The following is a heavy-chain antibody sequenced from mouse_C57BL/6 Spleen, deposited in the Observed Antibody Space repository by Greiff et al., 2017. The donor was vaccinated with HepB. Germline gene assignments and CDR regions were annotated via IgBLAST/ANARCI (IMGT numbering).Heavy chain of an antibody. Sequence: QVQLQQPGAELVKPGASVKMSCKASGYTFTSYWITWVKQRPGQGLEWIGDIYPGSGSTNYNEKFKSKATLTVDTSSSTAYMQLSSLTSEDSAVYYGARVGYGSSRAMDYWGQGTSVTVSS. CDR1: GYTFTSYW. J-gene: IGHJ4*01. CDR2: IYPGSGST. CDR3: ARVGYGSSRAMDY. D-gene: IGHD1-1*01. V-gene: IGHV1-55*01.